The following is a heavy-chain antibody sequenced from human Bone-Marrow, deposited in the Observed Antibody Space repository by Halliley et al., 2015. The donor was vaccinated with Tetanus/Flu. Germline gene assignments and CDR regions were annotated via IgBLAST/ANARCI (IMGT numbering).Heavy chain of an antibody. V-gene: IGHV4-34*12. D-gene: IGHD3-16*02. Sequence: GLVKPSETLSLTCGVSGGSLSGYYWSWIRQPPGKGLEWIGEIIKTGSTDYNPSLRSRVSISVDTSKNHLSLNLNSVTAADTAVYYCARHYRHWLFDYWGQGTLVTVSP. CDR2: IIKTGST. CDR3: ARHYRHWLFDY. CDR1: GGSLSGYY. J-gene: IGHJ4*02.